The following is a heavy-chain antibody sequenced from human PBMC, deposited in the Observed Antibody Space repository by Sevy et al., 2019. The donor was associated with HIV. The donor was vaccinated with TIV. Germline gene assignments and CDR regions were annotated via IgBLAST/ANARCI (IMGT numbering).Heavy chain of an antibody. J-gene: IGHJ4*02. Sequence: GGSLRLSCTASGFTFSTYEMNWVRQAPGKGLEWVSYISNSGNTIYYSDSVKGRFTISRDNAKNSLYLQMNSLRAADTAVYYCARDLPPSATTVAHFDYWGRGTLVTVFS. D-gene: IGHD4-17*01. CDR3: ARDLPPSATTVAHFDY. CDR1: GFTFSTYE. V-gene: IGHV3-48*03. CDR2: ISNSGNTI.